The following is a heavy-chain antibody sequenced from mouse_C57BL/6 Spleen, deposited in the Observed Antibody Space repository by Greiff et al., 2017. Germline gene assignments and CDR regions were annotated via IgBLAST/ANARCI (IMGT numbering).Heavy chain of an antibody. CDR3: TGRYYGSSPFAY. CDR2: IRLKSDNYAT. J-gene: IGHJ3*01. CDR1: GFTFSNYW. D-gene: IGHD1-1*01. Sequence: EVQLQQSGGGLVQPGGSMKLSCVASGFTFSNYWMNWVRQSPEKGLEWVAQIRLKSDNYATHYAESVKGRFTISRDDSKSSVYLQMNNLRAEDTGIYYCTGRYYGSSPFAYWGQGTLVTVSA. V-gene: IGHV6-3*01.